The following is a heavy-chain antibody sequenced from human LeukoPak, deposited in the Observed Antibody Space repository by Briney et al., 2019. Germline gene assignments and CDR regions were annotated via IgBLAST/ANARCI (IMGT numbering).Heavy chain of an antibody. CDR3: AKDVSTIVVADEY. J-gene: IGHJ4*02. D-gene: IGHD3-22*01. CDR2: ISGSGVRT. Sequence: GGSLRLSCAASGFTFSSYDMSWVRLAPGKGLEWVSAISGSGVRTYYADSVKGRFAISRDNSKNTLYLQMNSMRAEDTAVYYCAKDVSTIVVADEYWGQGTLVTVSS. CDR1: GFTFSSYD. V-gene: IGHV3-23*01.